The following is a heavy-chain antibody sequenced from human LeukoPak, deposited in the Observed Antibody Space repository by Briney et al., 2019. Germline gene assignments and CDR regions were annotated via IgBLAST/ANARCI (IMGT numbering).Heavy chain of an antibody. CDR2: INPNSGDT. Sequence: ASVKVSCKTSEYTFTGYYMHWVRQAPGQGLEWMGWINPNSGDTNYAQKFQGRVTMTRDTSISTAYMELSRLRSDDTAVYYCAREEYGGNSGFDYWGQGTLVTVSS. V-gene: IGHV1-2*02. CDR3: AREEYGGNSGFDY. J-gene: IGHJ4*02. D-gene: IGHD4-23*01. CDR1: EYTFTGYY.